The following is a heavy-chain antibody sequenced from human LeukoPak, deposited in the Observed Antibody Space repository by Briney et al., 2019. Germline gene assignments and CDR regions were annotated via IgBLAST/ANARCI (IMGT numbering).Heavy chain of an antibody. J-gene: IGHJ3*02. CDR1: GGSFSGYY. D-gene: IGHD3-22*01. CDR3: ATSNYYDSSGYEDDAFDI. CDR2: INHSGRT. V-gene: IGHV4-34*01. Sequence: PSETLSLTCAVYGGSFSGYYGSWIRQPPGKGLEGSGEINHSGRTNYNPSLKCRVTISVDTSKNQFSLKLRSVTAADTAVYYCATSNYYDSSGYEDDAFDIWGQGTMVTVSS.